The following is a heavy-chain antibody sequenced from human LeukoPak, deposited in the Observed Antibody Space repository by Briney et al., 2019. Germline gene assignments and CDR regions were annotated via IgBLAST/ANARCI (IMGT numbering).Heavy chain of an antibody. V-gene: IGHV3-20*04. J-gene: IGHJ4*02. CDR2: INGNGDNT. Sequence: PGVSLRLSCVASGGTTDDYGMIGVPKAPGQGLEWLSGINGNGDNTYYAESVKGRFTISRDSAEKSLYLQMNNLRDDDTAFYYCVKDLSSNWYSFAYWGQGTLVTVSS. CDR1: GGTTDDYG. CDR3: VKDLSSNWYSFAY. D-gene: IGHD6-13*01.